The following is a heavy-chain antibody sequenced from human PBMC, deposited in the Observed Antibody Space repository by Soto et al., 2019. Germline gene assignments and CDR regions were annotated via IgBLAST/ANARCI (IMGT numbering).Heavy chain of an antibody. Sequence: EVQLVESGGGLVKPGGSLRLSCVASGFSFSNAWMNWVRQAPGKGLVWVGRIKRKIDGEATDYAGPVKGRFTVFRDDSKSALYLQMNSLKGYDPAVYYCTTGSVEGVWGQGTTVTVS. D-gene: IGHD2-15*01. CDR2: IKRKIDGEAT. CDR1: GFSFSNAW. CDR3: TTGSVEGV. J-gene: IGHJ6*02. V-gene: IGHV3-15*07.